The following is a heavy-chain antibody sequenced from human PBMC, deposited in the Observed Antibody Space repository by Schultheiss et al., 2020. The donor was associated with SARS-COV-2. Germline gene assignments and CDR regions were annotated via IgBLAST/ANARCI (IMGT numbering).Heavy chain of an antibody. CDR3: ARIVGATTGVDS. CDR1: GGSISSYY. CDR2: VYYTGST. D-gene: IGHD1-26*01. Sequence: SETLSLTCTVSGGSISSYYWSWLRQPPGKGLEWIGNVYYTGSTNYNPSLGSRFSISVDTSKNQLSLKLSSVTAADTAVYYCARIVGATTGVDSWGQGTLVTVSS. J-gene: IGHJ4*02. V-gene: IGHV4-59*01.